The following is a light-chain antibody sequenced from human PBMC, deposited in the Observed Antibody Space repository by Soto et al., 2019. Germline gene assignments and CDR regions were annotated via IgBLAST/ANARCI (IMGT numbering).Light chain of an antibody. V-gene: IGLV2-23*02. Sequence: QPVLTQPASVSGSPGQSITISCTGTSSDIGSYNFVSWFQQEPGKAPKLMIYEVSKRPSGVSNRFSGSKSGNTASLTISGLQAEDETDYYCCSYAGSSTFAVFGTGTKLTVL. J-gene: IGLJ1*01. CDR2: EVS. CDR3: CSYAGSSTFAV. CDR1: SSDIGSYNF.